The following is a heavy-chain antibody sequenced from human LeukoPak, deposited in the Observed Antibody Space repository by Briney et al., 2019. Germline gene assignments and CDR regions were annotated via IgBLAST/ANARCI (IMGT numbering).Heavy chain of an antibody. CDR2: ISSSSTI. CDR3: ARDRALTVLDYYYGMDV. Sequence: GGSLRLSCAASGFTFSSYSMNWVRQAPGKGLEWVSYISSSSTIYYADSVKGRFTISRDNAKNSLYLQMNSLRDEDTAVYYCARDRALTVLDYYYGMDVWGQGTTVTVSS. J-gene: IGHJ6*02. D-gene: IGHD3-9*01. CDR1: GFTFSSYS. V-gene: IGHV3-48*02.